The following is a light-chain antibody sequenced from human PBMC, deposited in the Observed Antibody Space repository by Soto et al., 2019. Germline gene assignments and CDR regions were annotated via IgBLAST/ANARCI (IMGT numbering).Light chain of an antibody. J-gene: IGKJ3*01. V-gene: IGKV1-5*01. CDR3: QQYNSYSLVT. Sequence: DIQMTQSPSTLSASVGDRVTITCRASQSISNWLAWYQQKPGKAPNLLIYDASFLESGVPSRFSGSGSGTEFTLTISSLQPDDFATYYCQQYNSYSLVTFGPGTKVDIK. CDR2: DAS. CDR1: QSISNW.